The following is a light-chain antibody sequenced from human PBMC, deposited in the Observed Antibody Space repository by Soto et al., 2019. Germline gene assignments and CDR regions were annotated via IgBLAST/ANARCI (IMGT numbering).Light chain of an antibody. Sequence: AIRMTQSPSSFSASTGERVSMTCRASQSISSYLSWYQQKPGKAPNVLIYAASTLQSGVPSRFSGSGSGTDFTLTISCLQSEDFATYYCQQYYNNPWTFGQGTKVDIK. J-gene: IGKJ1*01. CDR3: QQYYNNPWT. V-gene: IGKV1-8*01. CDR1: QSISSY. CDR2: AAS.